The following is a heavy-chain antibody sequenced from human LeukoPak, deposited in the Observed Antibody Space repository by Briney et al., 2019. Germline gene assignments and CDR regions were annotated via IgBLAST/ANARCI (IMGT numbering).Heavy chain of an antibody. V-gene: IGHV4/OR15-8*01. J-gene: IGHJ4*01. CDR2: VYHSGSA. Sequence: GSLRLSCVASGFTFSSYIMSWVRQPPGKGLEWIGEVYHSGSANYKPSLKSRVTISVDTSRNHFSLKLTSVTAADTAVYYCAYNRNFALDNWGQGTLVTVSS. CDR3: AYNRNFALDN. D-gene: IGHD1-14*01. CDR1: GFTFSSYIM.